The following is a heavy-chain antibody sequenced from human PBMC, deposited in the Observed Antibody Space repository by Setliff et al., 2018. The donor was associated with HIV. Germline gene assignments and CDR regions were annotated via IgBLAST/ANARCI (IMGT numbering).Heavy chain of an antibody. J-gene: IGHJ6*02. CDR3: ARGQKMYLMITMLGGYYYYHMDV. CDR1: GGSSSTHA. V-gene: IGHV1-69*10. CDR2: IISILGIT. D-gene: IGHD3-10*02. Sequence: ASVKVSCKASGGSSSTHAMNWVRQAPGQGLEWMGQIISILGITNYAQKFQGRVTITADKSTSTAYMELSSLRSEDTAVYYCARGQKMYLMITMLGGYYYYHMDVWGQGTTVTVSS.